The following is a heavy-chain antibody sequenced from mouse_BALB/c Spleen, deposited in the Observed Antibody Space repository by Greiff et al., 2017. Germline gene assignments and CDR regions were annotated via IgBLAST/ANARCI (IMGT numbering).Heavy chain of an antibody. V-gene: IGHV5-17*02. CDR2: ISSGSSTI. Sequence: EVKVVESGGGLVQPGGSRKLSCAASGFTFSSFGMHWVRQAPEKGLEWVAYISSGSSTIYYADTVKGRFTISRDNPKNTLFLQMTSLRSEDTAMYYCARVPHYDGGAWFAYWGQGTLVTVSA. CDR1: GFTFSSFG. D-gene: IGHD1-2*01. J-gene: IGHJ3*01. CDR3: ARVPHYDGGAWFAY.